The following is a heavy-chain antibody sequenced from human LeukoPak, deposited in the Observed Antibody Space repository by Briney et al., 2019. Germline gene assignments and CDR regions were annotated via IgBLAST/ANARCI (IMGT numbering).Heavy chain of an antibody. CDR2: INPSGGST. Sequence: GASVKVSCTASGYTFTSYYMHWVRQAPGQGLEWMGIINPSGGSTSYAQKFQGRVTMTRDTSTSTVYMELSSLRSEDTAVYYCARVNWGRVTDYWGQGTLVTVSS. CDR3: ARVNWGRVTDY. CDR1: GYTFTSYY. J-gene: IGHJ4*02. V-gene: IGHV1-46*01. D-gene: IGHD3-16*01.